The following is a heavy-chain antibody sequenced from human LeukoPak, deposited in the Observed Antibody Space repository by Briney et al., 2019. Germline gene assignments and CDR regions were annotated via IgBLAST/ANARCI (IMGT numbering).Heavy chain of an antibody. Sequence: GGSLRLSCAASGFTVSSNYMSWVRQAPGKGLEWVSVIYSGGSTYYADSVKGRFTISRDNSKNTLYLQMNSLGAEDTAVYYCAKDRGSSGWNGLDYWGQGTLVTVSS. CDR1: GFTVSSNY. J-gene: IGHJ4*02. D-gene: IGHD6-19*01. V-gene: IGHV3-53*01. CDR2: IYSGGST. CDR3: AKDRGSSGWNGLDY.